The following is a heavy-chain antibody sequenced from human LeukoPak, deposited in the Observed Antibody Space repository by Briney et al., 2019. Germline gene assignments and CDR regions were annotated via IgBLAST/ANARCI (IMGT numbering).Heavy chain of an antibody. J-gene: IGHJ4*02. CDR1: VGFISSFY. Sequence: PSEPLSLTCTVSVGFISSFYWSWIRQPAGRGLEWIGRIYTSGSTNYDAFLKSRVSMSVDTSKNQSSLNLNSVAAADTAVFYCAREDRGSYRAFDYWGQGTLGTVSS. D-gene: IGHD1-26*01. CDR2: IYTSGST. V-gene: IGHV4-4*07. CDR3: AREDRGSYRAFDY.